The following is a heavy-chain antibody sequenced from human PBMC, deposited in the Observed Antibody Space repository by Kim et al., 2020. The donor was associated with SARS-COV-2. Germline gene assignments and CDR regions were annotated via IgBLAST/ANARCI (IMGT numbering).Heavy chain of an antibody. D-gene: IGHD6-13*01. V-gene: IGHV3-30*07. Sequence: RFTISRDNSKNTLYLQMNSLRAEDTAVYYCVRDPESSSWQYYYYYYGMDVWGQGTTVTVSS. CDR3: VRDPESSSWQYYYYYYGMDV. J-gene: IGHJ6*02.